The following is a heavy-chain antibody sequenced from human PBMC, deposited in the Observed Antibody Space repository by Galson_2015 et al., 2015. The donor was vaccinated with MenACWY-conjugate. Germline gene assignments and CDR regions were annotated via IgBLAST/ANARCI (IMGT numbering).Heavy chain of an antibody. CDR3: ARSGYYAYYYYGMDV. D-gene: IGHD3-3*01. J-gene: IGHJ6*02. Sequence: SLRLSCAASGFTFSSYSMNWVRQAPGKGLEWVSYISSSSSTMYYADSVKGRFTISRDNAKNSLYLQMNSLRAEDTAVYYCARSGYYAYYYYGMDVWGQGTTVTVSS. V-gene: IGHV3-48*04. CDR2: ISSSSSTM. CDR1: GFTFSSYS.